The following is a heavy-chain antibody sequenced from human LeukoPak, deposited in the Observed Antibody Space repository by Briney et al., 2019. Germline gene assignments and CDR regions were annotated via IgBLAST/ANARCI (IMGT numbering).Heavy chain of an antibody. V-gene: IGHV4-39*01. D-gene: IGHD6-19*01. CDR1: GGSINSNNYY. Sequence: SETLSLTCTVSGGSINSNNYYWVWIRQPPGEGLEWIGSFVFSGITYYNPSLKSRVTISLDTSNNQFSLKLTSVTAADTAVYFCASHRPTSLAGIGWFDPWGQGTLVTVSS. CDR3: ASHRPTSLAGIGWFDP. CDR2: FVFSGIT. J-gene: IGHJ5*02.